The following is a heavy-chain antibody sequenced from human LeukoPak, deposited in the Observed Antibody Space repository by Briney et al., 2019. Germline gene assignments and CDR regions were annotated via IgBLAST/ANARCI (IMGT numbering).Heavy chain of an antibody. CDR1: GFTVSSNY. J-gene: IGHJ4*02. D-gene: IGHD2-8*01. CDR2: IYSGGST. Sequence: GGSLRLSCAASGFTVSSNYMSWVRQAPGKGLEWVSVIYSGGSTYYADSVKGRFTISRHDSRDTLYLQMNSLRVEDTAVYYCKRYLSGVNPFDYWGQGTLVTVSS. V-gene: IGHV3-53*04. CDR3: KRYLSGVNPFDY.